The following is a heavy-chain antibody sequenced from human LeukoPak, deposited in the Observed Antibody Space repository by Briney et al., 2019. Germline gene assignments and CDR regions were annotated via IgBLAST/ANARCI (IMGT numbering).Heavy chain of an antibody. J-gene: IGHJ5*02. CDR2: INHSGST. Sequence: SETLSLTCAVYGGSFSGYYWSWIRQPPGKGLEWIGEINHSGSTNYNPSLKSRVTISVDTSKNQFSLKLSSVTAADTAVYYCARDVYDFWSGYITPPGGPCNWFDPWGQGTLVTVSS. CDR1: GGSFSGYY. CDR3: ARDVYDFWSGYITPPGGPCNWFDP. D-gene: IGHD3-3*01. V-gene: IGHV4-34*01.